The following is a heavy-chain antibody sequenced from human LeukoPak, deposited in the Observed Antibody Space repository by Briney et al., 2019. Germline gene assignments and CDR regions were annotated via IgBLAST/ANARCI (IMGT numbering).Heavy chain of an antibody. D-gene: IGHD3-10*01. CDR3: AKDRGGNYYYYYYMDV. V-gene: IGHV3-23*01. CDR2: ISGSGGST. J-gene: IGHJ6*03. Sequence: PGGSLRLSCAASGFTFSSYAMSWVRQAPGKGLEWVSAISGSGGSTYYADSVKGRFTISRDNSKNTLYLQMNSLRAEDTAVYYCAKDRGGNYYYYYYMDVWGKGTTVTVSS. CDR1: GFTFSSYA.